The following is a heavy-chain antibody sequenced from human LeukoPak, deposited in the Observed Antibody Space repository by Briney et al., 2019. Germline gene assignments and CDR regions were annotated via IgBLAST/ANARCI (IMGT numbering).Heavy chain of an antibody. CDR1: GVTFSSYA. J-gene: IGHJ4*02. CDR2: ISGSGGST. Sequence: GGSLRLSCAASGVTFSSYAMGWVLQAPGKGLEWVSAISGSGGSTYYADSVKGRFTISRDNSKNTVFLQMDSQRAEDTAIYYCANLYRSGWYFDYWGQGTLVTVSS. D-gene: IGHD6-19*01. V-gene: IGHV3-23*01. CDR3: ANLYRSGWYFDY.